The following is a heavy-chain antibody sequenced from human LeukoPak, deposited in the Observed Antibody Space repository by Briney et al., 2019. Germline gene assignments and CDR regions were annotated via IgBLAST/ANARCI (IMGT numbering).Heavy chain of an antibody. CDR2: ISYDGSNK. Sequence: PGGPLRLSCAASGFTFSSYGMHWVRQAPGKGLEWVAVISYDGSNKYYADSVKGRFTISRDNSKNTLYLQMNSLRAEDTAVYYCAKDEDVVVPAAMGSWGQGTLVTVSS. CDR3: AKDEDVVVPAAMGS. CDR1: GFTFSSYG. D-gene: IGHD2-2*01. J-gene: IGHJ4*02. V-gene: IGHV3-30*18.